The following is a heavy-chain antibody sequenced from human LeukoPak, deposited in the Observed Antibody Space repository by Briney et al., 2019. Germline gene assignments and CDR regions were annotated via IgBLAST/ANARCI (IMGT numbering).Heavy chain of an antibody. CDR1: GFTFSSQW. CDR3: AKDGGIAEAGGWFDP. Sequence: GGSLRLSCAASGFTFSSQWMSWVRQAPGKGLEWVSAISAGGGSPYYADSVKGRFTISRDNSKNTLYLQMNSLRAEDTAVYYCAKDGGIAEAGGWFDPWGQGTLVTVSS. D-gene: IGHD6-13*01. V-gene: IGHV3-23*01. J-gene: IGHJ5*02. CDR2: ISAGGGSP.